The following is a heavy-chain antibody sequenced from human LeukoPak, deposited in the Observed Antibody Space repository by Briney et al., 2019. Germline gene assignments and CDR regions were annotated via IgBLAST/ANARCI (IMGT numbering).Heavy chain of an antibody. V-gene: IGHV3-48*02. D-gene: IGHD4-17*01. J-gene: IGHJ3*02. CDR2: ISSSSSTI. Sequence: GGSLRLSCAASGFTFSSYSMNWVRQAPGKGLEWVSYISSSSSTIYYADSVKGRFTISRDNAKNSLYLQMNSLRDEDTAVYYCARDSPPGDYDRPTWVDAFDIWGQGTMVTVSS. CDR1: GFTFSSYS. CDR3: ARDSPPGDYDRPTWVDAFDI.